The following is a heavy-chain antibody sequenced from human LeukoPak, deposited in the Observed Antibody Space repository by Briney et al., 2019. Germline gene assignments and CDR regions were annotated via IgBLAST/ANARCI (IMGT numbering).Heavy chain of an antibody. CDR3: ARVKVEGGTRFVAFDI. CDR2: IYTSGTT. V-gene: IGHV4-4*07. Sequence: SETLSLTCTVSDGSISSYYWSWIRQPAGKGLEWIGRIYTSGTTNYNPSLKSRVTMSVDTSKNQFSLKLSSVTAADTAVYYCARVKVEGGTRFVAFDIWGQGTKVTVSS. CDR1: DGSISSYY. J-gene: IGHJ3*02. D-gene: IGHD1-26*01.